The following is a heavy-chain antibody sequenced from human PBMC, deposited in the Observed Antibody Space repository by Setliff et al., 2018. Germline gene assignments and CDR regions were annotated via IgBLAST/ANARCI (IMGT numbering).Heavy chain of an antibody. Sequence: ASVKVSCKASGYTFTRYYMYWVRQAPGQGLEWMGIINVGGGSTTYAQNLQGRVTMTRDTSTSTLYMELASLRFDDTAVYFCALSSLSLCGGGNCPNAFDVWGQGTLVTVSS. D-gene: IGHD2-21*01. CDR1: GYTFTRYY. V-gene: IGHV1-46*01. CDR2: INVGGGST. CDR3: ALSSLSLCGGGNCPNAFDV. J-gene: IGHJ3*01.